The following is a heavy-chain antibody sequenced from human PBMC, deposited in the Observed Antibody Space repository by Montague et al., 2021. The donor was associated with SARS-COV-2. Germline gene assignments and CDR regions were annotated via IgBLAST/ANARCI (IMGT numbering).Heavy chain of an antibody. CDR2: INDSGST. CDR1: GGSFSGYY. J-gene: IGHJ6*03. D-gene: IGHD3-22*01. Sequence: SETLSLTCAVYGGSFSGYYWAWIRQSPGKGLEWIAEINDSGSTNYNFNPSLRSRVTISVDTSKNQFSLKLRSVTAADTAVYYCAKGRIELSMIVVVMTGASYYMDVWGKGTTVTVPS. CDR3: AKGRIELSMIVVVMTGASYYMDV. V-gene: IGHV4-34*01.